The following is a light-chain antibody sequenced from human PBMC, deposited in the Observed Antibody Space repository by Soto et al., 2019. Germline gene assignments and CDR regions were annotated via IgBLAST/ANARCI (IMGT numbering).Light chain of an antibody. J-gene: IGKJ1*01. CDR3: QQYCTTPPT. V-gene: IGKV4-1*01. CDR1: QSVFFSLNNHDS. Sequence: DIVVTQSPDSLAVSLGERATINCKSSQSVFFSLNNHDSLAWYQQKPGQPLRLLLYWASTRASGVPERFSGSGSGTDFPLTITSLQAEDGGVYYCQQYCTTPPTCGRGTKVEV. CDR2: WAS.